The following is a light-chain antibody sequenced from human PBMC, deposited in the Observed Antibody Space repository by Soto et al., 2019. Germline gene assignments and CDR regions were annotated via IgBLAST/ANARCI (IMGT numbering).Light chain of an antibody. J-gene: IGKJ1*01. V-gene: IGKV3-20*01. CDR1: QSVTSN. CDR2: GAS. CDR3: QQYGSSGT. Sequence: VMTQSPGTLSVSPGERVTLSCRASQSVTSNLAWYKQKPGQAPRLLIYGASNRATGIPDRFSGSGSGTDFTLTISRLEPEDFAVYYCQQYGSSGTFGQGTKVDIK.